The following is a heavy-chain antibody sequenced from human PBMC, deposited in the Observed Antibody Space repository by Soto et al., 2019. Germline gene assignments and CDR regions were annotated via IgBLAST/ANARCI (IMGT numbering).Heavy chain of an antibody. CDR1: GYTFTSYY. V-gene: IGHV1-46*01. CDR3: ARDIYSYGLFDY. D-gene: IGHD5-18*01. CDR2: INPSGGST. J-gene: IGHJ4*02. Sequence: GXSVKVSCRASGYTFTSYYMHWVRQAPGQGLEWMGIINPSGGSTSYAQKFQGRVTMARDTSTSTVYMELSSLRSEDTAVYYCARDIYSYGLFDYWRQGTLVTVSS.